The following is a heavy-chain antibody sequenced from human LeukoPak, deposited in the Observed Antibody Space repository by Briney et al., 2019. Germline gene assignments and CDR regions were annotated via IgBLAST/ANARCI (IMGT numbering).Heavy chain of an antibody. CDR2: INPSGGST. V-gene: IGHV1-46*01. Sequence: ASVKVSCKASGYTFTSYYMHWVRQAPGQGLEWMGIINPSGGSTSYAQKFQGRVTMTRDTSTSTVYMELSSLRSEDTAVYYCARSGDTAMVTVGWFDPWGQGTLVTASS. J-gene: IGHJ5*02. D-gene: IGHD5-18*01. CDR1: GYTFTSYY. CDR3: ARSGDTAMVTVGWFDP.